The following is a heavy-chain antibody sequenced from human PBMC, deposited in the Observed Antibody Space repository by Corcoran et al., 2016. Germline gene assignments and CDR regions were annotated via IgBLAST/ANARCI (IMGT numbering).Heavy chain of an antibody. CDR3: AKDAVADIAVVPATNWFDP. J-gene: IGHJ5*02. CDR1: GFTFSSYG. CDR2: ISYDGSNK. V-gene: IGHV3-30*18. Sequence: QVQLVESGGGVVQPGRSLRLSCAASGFTFSSYGMHWVRKAPGPGLEWVAVISYDGSNKYYADSVKGRFTITRDNSKNTLYLQMTSLRAEDTAEYYCAKDAVADIAVVPATNWFDPWAQGTLVTVSS. D-gene: IGHD2-2*01.